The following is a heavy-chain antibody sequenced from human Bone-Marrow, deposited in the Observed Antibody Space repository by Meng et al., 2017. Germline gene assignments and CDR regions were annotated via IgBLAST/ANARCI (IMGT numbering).Heavy chain of an antibody. J-gene: IGHJ4*02. Sequence: QGELVQSGAKVKKPGSSVKVSCKASGGTFSSYAISWVRQAPGQGLEWMGRINPKSGDTHYAQKFQARVTMTGDTSISTAYMELSGLRSDDTAMYYCARDEDISAAGKLFGDYWGQGTLVTVSS. CDR1: GGTFSSYA. V-gene: IGHV1-2*06. CDR3: ARDEDISAAGKLFGDY. D-gene: IGHD6-25*01. CDR2: INPKSGDT.